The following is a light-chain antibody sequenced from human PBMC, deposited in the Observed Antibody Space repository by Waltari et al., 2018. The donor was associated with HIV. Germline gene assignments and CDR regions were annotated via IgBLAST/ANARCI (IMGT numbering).Light chain of an antibody. CDR1: SSDVGGYNH. Sequence: QSALTQPASVSGSPGQSITISCTGTSSDVGGYNHGSWYQQHPGKAPKLMIYEVSKRPAGVSNRFSGSKSGNAASLTISGLQAEDEADYYCCAYAGSTTYVIFGGGTKLTVL. J-gene: IGLJ2*01. CDR3: CAYAGSTTYVI. V-gene: IGLV2-23*02. CDR2: EVS.